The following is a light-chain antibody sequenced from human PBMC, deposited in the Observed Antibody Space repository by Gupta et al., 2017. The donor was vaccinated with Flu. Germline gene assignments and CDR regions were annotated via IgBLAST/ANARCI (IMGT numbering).Light chain of an antibody. CDR1: QSVSSNY. J-gene: IGKJ3*01. Sequence: GERATLSCRASQSVSSNYLAWYQQKPGQAPRLLIYGASSRATGIPDRFSGSGSGTDFTLTISRLEPEDFAVYYCQQYGSSPLFSFGLGTKV. CDR3: QQYGSSPLFS. CDR2: GAS. V-gene: IGKV3-20*01.